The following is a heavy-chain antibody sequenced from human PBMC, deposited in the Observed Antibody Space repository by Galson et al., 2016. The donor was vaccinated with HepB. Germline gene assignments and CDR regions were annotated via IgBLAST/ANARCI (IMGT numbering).Heavy chain of an antibody. V-gene: IGHV4-39*01. D-gene: IGHD2-2*01. J-gene: IGHJ5*02. Sequence: SETLSLTCSVSGGSISSSGYYWGWIRQPPGKGLELVGSINYSGFTYYNPSLRSRVTISVDGSKNQFSLKLSSVTAADTAVDYCARHHVPKYCSSTKCWPENWFDPWGQGTLVTVSS. CDR2: INYSGFT. CDR1: GGSISSSGYY. CDR3: ARHHVPKYCSSTKCWPENWFDP.